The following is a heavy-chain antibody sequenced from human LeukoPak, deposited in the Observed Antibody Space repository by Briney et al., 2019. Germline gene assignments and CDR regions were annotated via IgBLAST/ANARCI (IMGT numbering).Heavy chain of an antibody. V-gene: IGHV4-59*08. CDR2: IYYGGST. CDR3: ASSEYYYDSSGYYSNWFDP. CDR1: GGSISSYY. Sequence: PSETLSLTCTVSGGSISSYYWSWIRQPPGKGLEWIGYIYYGGSTNYNPSLKSRVTISVDTSKNQFSLKLSSVTAADTAVYYCASSEYYYDSSGYYSNWFDPWGQGTLVTVSS. D-gene: IGHD3-22*01. J-gene: IGHJ5*02.